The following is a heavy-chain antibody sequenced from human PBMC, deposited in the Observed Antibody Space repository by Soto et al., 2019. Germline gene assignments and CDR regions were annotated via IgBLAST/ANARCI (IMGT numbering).Heavy chain of an antibody. D-gene: IGHD6-19*01. J-gene: IGHJ4*02. CDR3: ARDLALAGNY. V-gene: IGHV3-21*01. CDR1: GFTFRSYA. CDR2: ISSTSTYT. Sequence: GGSLRLSCAASGFTFRSYAMNWVRQTQEKGLEWVSSISSTSTYTHYADSVKGRFTISRDNANNSLFLQMNSLRAKDTAIYYCARDLALAGNYWGQGALVTVSS.